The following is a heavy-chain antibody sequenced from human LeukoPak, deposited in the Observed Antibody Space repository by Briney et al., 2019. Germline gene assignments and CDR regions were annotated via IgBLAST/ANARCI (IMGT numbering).Heavy chain of an antibody. CDR1: GGSIISTTDY. Sequence: PSETLSLTCTVSGGSIISTTDYWGWLRQPPGKGLEWIASIYYSGSTSYNPSLKRRVTMSVDTSKNQFSLRLTSVTAADTAVYFCARNQSSIHLAYSGHDRPGPYIRFDPWGQGTLVTVSS. V-gene: IGHV4-39*01. D-gene: IGHD5-12*01. CDR3: ARNQSSIHLAYSGHDRPGPYIRFDP. J-gene: IGHJ5*02. CDR2: IYYSGST.